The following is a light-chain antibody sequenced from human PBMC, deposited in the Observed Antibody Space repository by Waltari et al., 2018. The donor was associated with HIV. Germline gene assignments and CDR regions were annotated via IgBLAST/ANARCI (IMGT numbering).Light chain of an antibody. CDR1: NIGTKS. J-gene: IGLJ3*02. CDR3: QVWDSSSDVWV. Sequence: SYVLTQPPSVSVAPGKTARITCGGNNIGTKSVHWFQQRPGPAPVLVIYDAGDRPSGVPERFSGSNSGNTATLTISRVEAGDEADYYCQVWDSSSDVWVFGGGTELTVL. V-gene: IGLV3-21*04. CDR2: DAG.